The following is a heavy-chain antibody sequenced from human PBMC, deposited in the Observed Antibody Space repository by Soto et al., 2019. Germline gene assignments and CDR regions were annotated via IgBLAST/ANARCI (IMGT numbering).Heavy chain of an antibody. Sequence: PGGSLRLSCAASGFTFSSYAMSWVRQAPGKGLEWVSAISGSGGSTYYADSVKGRFTISRDNSKNTLYLQMNSLRAEDTAVYYCAKTYYYDSSGYYYSGMDVWGQGTKVTVSS. CDR2: ISGSGGST. CDR1: GFTFSSYA. V-gene: IGHV3-23*01. D-gene: IGHD3-22*01. CDR3: AKTYYYDSSGYYYSGMDV. J-gene: IGHJ6*02.